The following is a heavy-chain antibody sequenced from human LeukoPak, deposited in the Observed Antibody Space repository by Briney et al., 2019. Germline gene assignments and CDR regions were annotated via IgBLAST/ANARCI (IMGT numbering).Heavy chain of an antibody. CDR1: GLTFSSYG. J-gene: IGHJ4*02. D-gene: IGHD6-6*01. CDR2: IRYDGSNK. V-gene: IGHV3-30*02. CDR3: AKFPTFIAARPVY. Sequence: GGSLRLSCAASGLTFSSYGMHWVRQAPGKGLEWVAFIRYDGSNKYYADSVKGRFTISRDNSKNTLYLQMNSLRAEDTAVYYCAKFPTFIAARPVYWGQGTLVTVSS.